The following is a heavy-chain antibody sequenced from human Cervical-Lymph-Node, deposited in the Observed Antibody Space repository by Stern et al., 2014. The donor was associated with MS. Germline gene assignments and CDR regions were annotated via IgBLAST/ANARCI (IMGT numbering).Heavy chain of an antibody. CDR3: AKGHYGDYPPGDNWYFDL. CDR1: GFTFDDYA. Sequence: EVQLVESGGDLVQPGRSLRLSCAGSGFTFDDYALHWVRQAPGKGPEYVSGISWNGGRIEYADSVKGRFTISRDNAKNSLYLQMSSLRVEDTALYYCAKGHYGDYPPGDNWYFDLWGRGTLVTVSS. V-gene: IGHV3-9*01. CDR2: ISWNGGRI. J-gene: IGHJ2*01. D-gene: IGHD4-17*01.